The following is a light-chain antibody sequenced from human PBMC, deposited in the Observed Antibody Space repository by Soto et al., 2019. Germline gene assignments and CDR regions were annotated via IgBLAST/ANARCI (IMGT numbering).Light chain of an antibody. CDR3: HQYGGSPLN. V-gene: IGKV3-11*01. CDR2: DAS. J-gene: IGKJ4*01. Sequence: EFVLTQSPATLSLSPGERATLSCKTSQSVTTYLAWYQQKPGQAPRLLIYDASNRATGIPARFSGTGSGTDFTLTINNLEPEDFAVYYCHQYGGSPLNFGGGTRVEIK. CDR1: QSVTTY.